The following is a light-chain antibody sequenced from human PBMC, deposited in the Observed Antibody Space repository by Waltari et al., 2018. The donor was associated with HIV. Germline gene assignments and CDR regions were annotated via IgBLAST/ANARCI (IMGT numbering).Light chain of an antibody. J-gene: IGKJ2*01. CDR1: QSLLHSNGYKY. Sequence: DLVMTHSPLSLPVTPVEPASISSRSSQSLLHSNGYKYLDWYLQKPGQSPHRLIYLGSNRASGVPDRFSGSGSGTDFTLKITRVEAEDVGFYYCMQALQTPYTFGQGTKLEIK. V-gene: IGKV2-28*01. CDR3: MQALQTPYT. CDR2: LGS.